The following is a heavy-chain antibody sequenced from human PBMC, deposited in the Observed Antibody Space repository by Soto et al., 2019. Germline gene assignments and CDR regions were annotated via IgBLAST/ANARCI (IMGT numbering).Heavy chain of an antibody. CDR1: GGSFSGYY. CDR2: INHSGST. V-gene: IGHV4-34*01. CDR3: ARVGFGGDYYYYGMDV. Sequence: QVQLQQWGAGLLKPSETLSLTCAVYGGSFSGYYWSWIRQPPGKGLEWIEEINHSGSTNYNPSLRSRVPITVDTSKNQFSLKLSSVTAADTAVYDCARVGFGGDYYYYGMDVWGQGTTVTVSS. D-gene: IGHD3-16*01. J-gene: IGHJ6*02.